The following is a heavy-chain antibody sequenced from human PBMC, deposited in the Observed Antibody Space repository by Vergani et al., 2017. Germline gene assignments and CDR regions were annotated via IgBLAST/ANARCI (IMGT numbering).Heavy chain of an antibody. D-gene: IGHD3-16*01. Sequence: QMQLQESGPGLVKASETLSLTCTVSGDSIISRSYYWGWIRQPPGKGLEWIGSIYNSGNGDSSSSLKSGFTISADTSKNQFSLRLTSVTAADTAVYYCASGKYYSDSTSHFRGRYFDVWGRGTLVTVPS. J-gene: IGHJ2*01. CDR1: GDSIISRSYY. CDR2: IYNSGNG. V-gene: IGHV4-39*01. CDR3: ASGKYYSDSTSHFRGRYFDV.